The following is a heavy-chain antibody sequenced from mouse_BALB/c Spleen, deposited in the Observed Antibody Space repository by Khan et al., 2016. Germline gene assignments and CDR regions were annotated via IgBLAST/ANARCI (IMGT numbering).Heavy chain of an antibody. V-gene: IGHV14-4*02. CDR1: GFNIKDYY. Sequence: VQLKESGAELVRSGASVRLSCTASGFNIKDYYIHWVKQRPEQGLEWIGWIDPENGATEYAPKFQGKATMTADTSSNTAYLQLSRLTSEDTAVYYCNANYYGNDIYFDYWGQGTTLTVSS. CDR2: IDPENGAT. CDR3: NANYYGNDIYFDY. J-gene: IGHJ2*01. D-gene: IGHD2-2*01.